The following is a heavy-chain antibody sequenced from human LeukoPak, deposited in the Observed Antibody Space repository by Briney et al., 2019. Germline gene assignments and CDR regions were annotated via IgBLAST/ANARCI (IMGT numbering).Heavy chain of an antibody. CDR3: ARGGYYYDSSGYGGFYLDY. CDR2: ISAYNGNT. Sequence: ASVKVSCKASGYTFTSYGISWVRQAPGQGLEWMGWISAYNGNTNYAQKLQGRVTMTTDTSTSTAYMELRSLRSDDTAVYYCARGGYYYDSSGYGGFYLDYWGQGTLVTVSS. J-gene: IGHJ4*02. CDR1: GYTFTSYG. V-gene: IGHV1-18*01. D-gene: IGHD3-22*01.